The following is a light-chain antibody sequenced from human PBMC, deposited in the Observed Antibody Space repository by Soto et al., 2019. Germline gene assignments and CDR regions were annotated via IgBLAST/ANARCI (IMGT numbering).Light chain of an antibody. V-gene: IGKV3-11*01. J-gene: IGKJ3*01. CDR2: DAS. Sequence: DIVLTQSPATLSLSPGERATLSCRASQSVSSYLAWYQQKPGPSPRPLLHDASNRATGIPARFSGSGSGTDFTLTMTSLAAEAFAVYYCQQRSSWPPAFTVGPGTKVDIK. CDR3: QQRSSWPPAFT. CDR1: QSVSSY.